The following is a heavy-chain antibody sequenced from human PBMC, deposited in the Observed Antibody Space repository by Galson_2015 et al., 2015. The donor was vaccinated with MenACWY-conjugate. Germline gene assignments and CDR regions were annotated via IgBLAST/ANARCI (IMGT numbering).Heavy chain of an antibody. Sequence: LSLTCSVSGASISTDYWSWIRQPPGKGLEWIGYIHYSGSTKYNPSLKTRITISLDTSENQFSLKLSSVTAADTAVYYCARWVAVKMIEYCGQGTLVTVSS. CDR2: IHYSGST. CDR1: GASISTDY. V-gene: IGHV4-59*01. CDR3: ARWVAVKMIEY. J-gene: IGHJ4*02. D-gene: IGHD6-19*01.